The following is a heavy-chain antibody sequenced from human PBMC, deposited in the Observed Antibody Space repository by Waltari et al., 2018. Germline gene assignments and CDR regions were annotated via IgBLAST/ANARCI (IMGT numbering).Heavy chain of an antibody. Sequence: QVQLQESGPGLVKPSETLSLTCTVSGGSISSSYWIWLRQPPGKGLEWIGYIYTSGSTNYNPSRKSRVTISVDTSKNQFSLKLSSVTAADTAVYYCARDRELETNWFDPWGQGTLVTVSS. V-gene: IGHV4-4*09. CDR1: GGSISSSY. CDR2: IYTSGST. CDR3: ARDRELETNWFDP. D-gene: IGHD1-1*01. J-gene: IGHJ5*02.